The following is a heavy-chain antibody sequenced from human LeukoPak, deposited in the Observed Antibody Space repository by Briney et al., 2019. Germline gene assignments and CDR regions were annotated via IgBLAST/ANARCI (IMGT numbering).Heavy chain of an antibody. CDR2: MNPNSGNT. CDR1: GYTFTSYD. D-gene: IGHD4-17*01. CDR3: ARGLGTYGDQDY. V-gene: IGHV1-8*01. J-gene: IGHJ4*02. Sequence: ASVKVSCKASGYTFTSYDINWVRQATGQGLEWMGWMNPNSGNTGYAQKFQGRVTMTRNTSISTAYMELSSLRSEDTAVYYCARGLGTYGDQDYWGQGTLVTVSS.